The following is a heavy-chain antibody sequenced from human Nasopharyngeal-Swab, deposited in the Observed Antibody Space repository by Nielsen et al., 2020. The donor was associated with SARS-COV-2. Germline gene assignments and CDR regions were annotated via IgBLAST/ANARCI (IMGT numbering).Heavy chain of an antibody. CDR2: ISSSSSTI. D-gene: IGHD6-13*01. Sequence: GQSLKISCAASGFIFNDYSMNWVRQASGKGLEWVSYISSSSSTIYYADSVKGRFTISRDNAQNSLSLQMNSLREEDTAIYYCARASKTGAAAGLHPFGNWGQGTLVTVSS. V-gene: IGHV3-48*02. J-gene: IGHJ4*02. CDR3: ARASKTGAAAGLHPFGN. CDR1: GFIFNDYS.